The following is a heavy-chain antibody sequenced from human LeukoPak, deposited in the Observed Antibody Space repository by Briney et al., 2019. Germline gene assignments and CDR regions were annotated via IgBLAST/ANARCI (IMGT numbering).Heavy chain of an antibody. CDR2: TYYRSKWYN. CDR3: ARGPDYGDSDSPFDY. CDR1: GDSVSSNSAA. J-gene: IGHJ4*02. Sequence: SQTLSLTCAISGDSVSSNSAAWNWIRQSPSRGLEWLGRTYYRSKWYNGYAVSVKSRITINPDTSKNQFSLQLNSVTPEDTALYYCARGPDYGDSDSPFDYWGQGTLVTVSS. V-gene: IGHV6-1*01. D-gene: IGHD4-17*01.